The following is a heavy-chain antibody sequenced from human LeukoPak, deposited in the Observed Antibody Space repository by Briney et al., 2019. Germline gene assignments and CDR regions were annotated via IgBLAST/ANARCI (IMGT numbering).Heavy chain of an antibody. V-gene: IGHV4-31*03. CDR1: GGSISSGGYY. D-gene: IGHD3-10*01. J-gene: IGHJ5*02. CDR2: IYYSGST. CDR3: AVYGSGSYTFDP. Sequence: SQTLSLTCTVSGGSISSGGYYWSWIRQHPGKGLEWIGYIYYSGSTYYNPSLKSRVTISVDTSKNQFSLKLSSVTAADTAAYYCAVYGSGSYTFDPWGQGTLVTVSS.